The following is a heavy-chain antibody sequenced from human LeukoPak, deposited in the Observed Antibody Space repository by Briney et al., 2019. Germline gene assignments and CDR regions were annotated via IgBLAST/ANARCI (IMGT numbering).Heavy chain of an antibody. CDR2: IYYSGTT. Sequence: SETLSLTCTVSGGSISSSNYYWGWIRQPPGKGLEWIGSIYYSGTTYYNPSLKSRVTISVDTSKNQFSLKLSSVTAADTAVYYCARGGRYSSGWYRDYDWFDPWGQGTLVTVSS. CDR3: ARGGRYSSGWYRDYDWFDP. V-gene: IGHV4-39*07. J-gene: IGHJ5*02. CDR1: GGSISSSNYY. D-gene: IGHD6-19*01.